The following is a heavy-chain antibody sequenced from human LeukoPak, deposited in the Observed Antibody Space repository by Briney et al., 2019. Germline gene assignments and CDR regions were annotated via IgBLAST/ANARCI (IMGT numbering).Heavy chain of an antibody. J-gene: IGHJ5*02. V-gene: IGHV5-10-1*01. Sequence: GESLRISCKGSGYSFTSYWISWVRQMPGEGLEWMGRIDPSDSYTNYSPSFQGHVTISADKSISTAYLQWSSLKASDTAIYYCAKSIAAAPFDPWGQGTLVTVSS. CDR3: AKSIAAAPFDP. D-gene: IGHD6-13*01. CDR1: GYSFTSYW. CDR2: IDPSDSYT.